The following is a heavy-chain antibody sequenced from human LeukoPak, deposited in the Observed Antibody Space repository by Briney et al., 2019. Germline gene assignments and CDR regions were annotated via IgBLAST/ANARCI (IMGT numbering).Heavy chain of an antibody. J-gene: IGHJ4*02. CDR3: ARAKSRDYGSDY. V-gene: IGHV1-46*01. CDR2: INPSGGST. CDR1: GSTFTNYF. D-gene: IGHD4-17*01. Sequence: APVKVSCKTSGSTFTNYFLNWVRHPPRQGLEWMGIINPSGGSTVYAQKFQGRVTMTRDTSTSTVYMELSSLRPEDTAVYFCARAKSRDYGSDYGGQGTLVTVSS.